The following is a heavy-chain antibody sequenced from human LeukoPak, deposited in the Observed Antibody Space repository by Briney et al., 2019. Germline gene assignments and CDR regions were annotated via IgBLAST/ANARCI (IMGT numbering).Heavy chain of an antibody. CDR1: GFTLSNYW. V-gene: IGHV3-7*01. J-gene: IGHJ4*02. CDR3: ARWGGYTDY. CDR2: IKQDGGEP. Sequence: GGSLRLSFSASGFTLSNYWMIWVRQAPGKGLEWVVHIKQDGGEPNYVDSVKGRFSISRDNAKNSLYMQMDSLRAEDTAVYYCARWGGYTDYWGQGTLVTVSS. D-gene: IGHD3-16*01.